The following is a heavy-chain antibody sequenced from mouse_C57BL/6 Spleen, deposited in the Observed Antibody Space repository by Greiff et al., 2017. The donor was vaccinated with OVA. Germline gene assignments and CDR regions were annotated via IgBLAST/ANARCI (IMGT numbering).Heavy chain of an antibody. Sequence: QVQLKQSGAELMKPGASVKLSCKATGYTFTGYWIEWVKQRPGHGLEWIGEILPGSGSTNYNEKFKGKATFTADTSSNTAYMQLSSLTTEDSAIYDCAREDYYGSSYVEDAMDYWGQGTSVTVSS. CDR1: GYTFTGYW. CDR3: AREDYYGSSYVEDAMDY. CDR2: ILPGSGST. V-gene: IGHV1-9*01. J-gene: IGHJ4*01. D-gene: IGHD1-1*01.